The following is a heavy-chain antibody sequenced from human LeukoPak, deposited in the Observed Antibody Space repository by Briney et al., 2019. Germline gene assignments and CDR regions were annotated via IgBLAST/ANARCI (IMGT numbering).Heavy chain of an antibody. Sequence: SETLSLTCTVSGASFSNYYWSWIRQPPGKGLEWIGHIYSSGSTNYNPSLKGRLTISLDTSKNQFSLRLSPVTAADTAVSYCARQFDPWGQGILVTVSS. CDR3: ARQFDP. CDR1: GASFSNYY. V-gene: IGHV4-59*08. CDR2: IYSSGST. J-gene: IGHJ5*02.